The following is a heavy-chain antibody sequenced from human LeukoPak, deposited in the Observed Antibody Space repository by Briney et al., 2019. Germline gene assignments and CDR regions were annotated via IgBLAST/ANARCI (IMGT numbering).Heavy chain of an antibody. Sequence: GRSLRLSCAASGFTFDDYDMHWVRQAPGKGLEGVSGISWNSGSIGYADSVKGRFTISRDNAKNSLFLQMNSLRAEDTALYYCAKDSGSYLLSGYFDCWGQGTLVTVSS. CDR3: AKDSGSYLLSGYFDC. V-gene: IGHV3-9*01. D-gene: IGHD1-26*01. J-gene: IGHJ4*02. CDR1: GFTFDDYD. CDR2: ISWNSGSI.